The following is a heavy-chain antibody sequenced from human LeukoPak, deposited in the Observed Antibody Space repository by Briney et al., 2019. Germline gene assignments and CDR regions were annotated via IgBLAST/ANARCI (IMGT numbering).Heavy chain of an antibody. CDR1: CFTFTLFI. D-gene: IGHD6-19*01. Sequence: GGSLLLSCAASCFTFTLFIMNGVRQAPGKGLEGVAAISGSGGTTYYADSVKGRFTISRDNSKNTLYLQMNSLRAEDTAIYYCAKGYSSGWSPFDYWGQGTLATVSS. V-gene: IGHV3-23*01. CDR3: AKGYSSGWSPFDY. CDR2: ISGSGGTT. J-gene: IGHJ4*02.